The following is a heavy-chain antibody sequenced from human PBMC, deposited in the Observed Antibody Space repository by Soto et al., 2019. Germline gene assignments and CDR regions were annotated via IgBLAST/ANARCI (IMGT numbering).Heavy chain of an antibody. CDR1: GFTFSNYA. CDR2: ISGSGGST. V-gene: IGHV3-23*01. CDR3: AKVVLLDPSLGTVGYFDY. Sequence: GGSLRLSCAASGFTFSNYAMSWVRQAPGKGLEWVSAISGSGGSTYYADSVKDRFTISRDNSKNTLYLQMNSLRAEDTAVYYCAKVVLLDPSLGTVGYFDYWGQGTLVTVSS. D-gene: IGHD4-17*01. J-gene: IGHJ4*02.